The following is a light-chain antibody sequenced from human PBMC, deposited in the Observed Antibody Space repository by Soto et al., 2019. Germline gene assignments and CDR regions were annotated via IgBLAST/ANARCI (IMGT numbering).Light chain of an antibody. V-gene: IGKV1-12*01. CDR1: QGIKNW. CDR3: QQAASSPIT. CDR2: TGS. J-gene: IGKJ5*01. Sequence: DIQMTQAPSYVSSSLGGRVSITFLASQGIKNWLFWYQQKPVKAPNLLIYTGSSLQSGVPARFSGSGSGTDFTLTINSLQPEDFATYYCQQAASSPITFGQGTRLEI.